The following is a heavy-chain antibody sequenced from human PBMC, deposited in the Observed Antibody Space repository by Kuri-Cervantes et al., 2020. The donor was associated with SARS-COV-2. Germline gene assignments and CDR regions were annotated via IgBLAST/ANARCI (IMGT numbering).Heavy chain of an antibody. CDR2: ISHDGKNK. CDR3: AKDRVGVQDY. D-gene: IGHD2-21*01. Sequence: GESLKISCAASGFNFSRTDMHWVRQAPGKGLEWVAVISHDGKNKKCIASGKGRFTISRDKSQNTLYLHMKSLRSEDTAMYYCAKDRVGVQDYWGQGTLVTVSS. CDR1: GFNFSRTD. V-gene: IGHV3-30*18. J-gene: IGHJ4*02.